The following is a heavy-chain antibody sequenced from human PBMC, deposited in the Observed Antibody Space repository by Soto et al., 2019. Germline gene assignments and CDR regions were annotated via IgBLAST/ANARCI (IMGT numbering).Heavy chain of an antibody. D-gene: IGHD2-21*01. Sequence: EVQLAESGGGLVQPGGSLRLYCAASGFTFSSYWMHWVRQAPGKGLEWVSRMNMDGNRISYVDSVKGRCTISRDNAKNTFYMEMNSARVEDTAVYYCVRGDGDRYDGHGYLGRHWGQGSLVTVSS. CDR3: VRGDGDRYDGHGYLGRH. V-gene: IGHV3-74*01. J-gene: IGHJ4*02. CDR1: GFTFSSYW. CDR2: MNMDGNRI.